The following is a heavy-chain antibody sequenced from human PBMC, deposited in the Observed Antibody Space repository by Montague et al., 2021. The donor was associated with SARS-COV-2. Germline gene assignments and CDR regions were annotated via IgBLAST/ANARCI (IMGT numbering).Heavy chain of an antibody. V-gene: IGHV3-74*01. D-gene: IGHD5-12*01. Sequence: SLRLSCAASGFTFSNYWMHWVRQAPGKGPVWVSRINSDGSSTTYADSVKGRFTISRDNAKNTVYLQMNSLRAEDSAVYYCASDSRYSGYEADYWGQGTLVTVSS. CDR2: INSDGSST. CDR3: ASDSRYSGYEADY. J-gene: IGHJ4*02. CDR1: GFTFSNYW.